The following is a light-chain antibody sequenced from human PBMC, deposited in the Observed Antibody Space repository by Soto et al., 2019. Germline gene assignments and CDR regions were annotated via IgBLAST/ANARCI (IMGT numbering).Light chain of an antibody. CDR2: TVS. CDR1: SSEVGSSNY. Sequence: QSALTQPASVSGSPGQSITISCTGTSSEVGSSNYVSWYQQHPGTAPKLMIYTVSNRPSGVSNRFSGFKSGNTASLTISGLQAEDEADYYCSSFTTRSTLIFGGGTKLTVL. J-gene: IGLJ2*01. CDR3: SSFTTRSTLI. V-gene: IGLV2-14*01.